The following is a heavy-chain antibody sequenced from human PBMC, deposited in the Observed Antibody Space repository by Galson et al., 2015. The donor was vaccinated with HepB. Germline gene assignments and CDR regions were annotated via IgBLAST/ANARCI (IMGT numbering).Heavy chain of an antibody. J-gene: IGHJ4*02. CDR1: RLSFGDYA. D-gene: IGHD1-7*01. CDR2: IRSNTYGGTT. V-gene: IGHV3-49*03. Sequence: SLRLSCAVSRLSFGDYAMSWFRRAPGKGLEWVGFIRSNTYGGTTKYAASLKGRFSISRDDSKSIVYLQMNSLKTEDTAVYFCTSGNFDGPFGHWGQGTRVTVSS. CDR3: TSGNFDGPFGH.